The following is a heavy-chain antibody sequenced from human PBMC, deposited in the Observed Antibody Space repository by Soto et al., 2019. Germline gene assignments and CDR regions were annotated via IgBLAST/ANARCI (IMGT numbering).Heavy chain of an antibody. J-gene: IGHJ5*02. V-gene: IGHV4-30-2*01. Sequence: SETLSLTCIVSGASISTGGYSWSWIRQPSGKGPEWIGYIYESGRTYYKPSLKSRASISMDKSRNQFSVRLTSVTAADTAVYFCARGDRYSGSFSDYFDPWGQGTLVTVSS. CDR3: ARGDRYSGSFSDYFDP. CDR2: IYESGRT. CDR1: GASISTGGYS. D-gene: IGHD1-26*01.